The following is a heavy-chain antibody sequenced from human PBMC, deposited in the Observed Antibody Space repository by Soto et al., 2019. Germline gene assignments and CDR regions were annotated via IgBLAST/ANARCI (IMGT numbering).Heavy chain of an antibody. J-gene: IGHJ4*02. V-gene: IGHV4-38-2*02. Sequence: SETLSLTCTVSGFSISSGYHWGWIRQPPGKGLEWIGNIYHSGSTYYNPALKSRVTMSVDTSKNQFSLKLSSVTAADTAVYSCARATYDTLDYWGQGTLVTVSS. CDR3: ARATYDTLDY. CDR1: GFSISSGYH. CDR2: IYHSGST. D-gene: IGHD3-22*01.